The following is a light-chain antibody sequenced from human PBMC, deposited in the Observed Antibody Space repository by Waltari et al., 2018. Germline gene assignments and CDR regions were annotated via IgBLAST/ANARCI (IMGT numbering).Light chain of an antibody. Sequence: QSVLTQPPSASGTPGQRVTISCSGSSSNIGSNTVNWYQQLPGTAPKLLIYRNNQRPSGVPDLFSGSKSGTSASLAISGLQSEDEADYYCAAWDDSLNGRVFGGGTKLTVL. V-gene: IGLV1-44*01. J-gene: IGLJ3*02. CDR3: AAWDDSLNGRV. CDR2: RNN. CDR1: SSNIGSNT.